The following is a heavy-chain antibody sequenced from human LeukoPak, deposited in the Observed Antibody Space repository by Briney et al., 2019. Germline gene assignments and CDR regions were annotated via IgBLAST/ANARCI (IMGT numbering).Heavy chain of an antibody. J-gene: IGHJ3*02. Sequence: SVKVSCKASGGTFSSYAISWVRQAPGQGLEWMGRVIPIFGTANYAQKFQGRVAITTDESTSTAYMELSSLRSEDTAVYYCARERGSGVIGAFDIWGQGTMVTVSS. CDR1: GGTFSSYA. CDR3: ARERGSGVIGAFDI. V-gene: IGHV1-69*05. CDR2: VIPIFGTA. D-gene: IGHD3-10*01.